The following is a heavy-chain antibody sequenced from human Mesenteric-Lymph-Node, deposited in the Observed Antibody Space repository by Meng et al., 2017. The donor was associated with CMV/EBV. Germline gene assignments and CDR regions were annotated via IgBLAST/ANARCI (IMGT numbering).Heavy chain of an antibody. J-gene: IGHJ4*02. CDR1: GFSFSDYE. V-gene: IGHV3-48*03. CDR2: ISIGAYTI. D-gene: IGHD4-17*01. CDR3: ARVDDYAFDY. Sequence: GESLKISCTASGFSFSDYEMNWVRQAPGKGLEWVAYISIGAYTIYYADSVKGRFTISRDNSKNTLYLQMNSLRAEDTAVYYCARVDDYAFDYWGQGTLVTVSS.